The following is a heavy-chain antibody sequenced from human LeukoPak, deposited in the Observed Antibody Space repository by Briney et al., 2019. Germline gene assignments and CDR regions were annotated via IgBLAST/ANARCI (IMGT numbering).Heavy chain of an antibody. CDR2: IRSSGGAI. Sequence: PGGSLRLSCAASGFTFSSYEMNWVRQAPGKGLEWVSYIRSSGGAIYYADSVKGRFTISRDNAKNSLYLQMNSLRAEDTAVYYCARGVTNTAMIIGVYFDYWGQGTLVTVSS. V-gene: IGHV3-48*03. CDR3: ARGVTNTAMIIGVYFDY. CDR1: GFTFSSYE. D-gene: IGHD5-18*01. J-gene: IGHJ4*02.